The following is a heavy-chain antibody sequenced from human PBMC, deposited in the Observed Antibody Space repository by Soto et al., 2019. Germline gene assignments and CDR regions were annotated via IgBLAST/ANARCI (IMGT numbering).Heavy chain of an antibody. D-gene: IGHD3-16*02. CDR1: GFTFSNYA. CDR3: AKGEGYDYVWGSYRLGGMDV. V-gene: IGHV3-23*01. J-gene: IGHJ6*02. Sequence: GGSLRLSCAASGFTFSNYAMNWVRQAPGEGLEWVSAISGSVSTTYYADSVKGRFTISRDNSKNTLYLQMNSLRAADTAVYYCAKGEGYDYVWGSYRLGGMDVWGQGTTVTVSS. CDR2: ISGSVSTT.